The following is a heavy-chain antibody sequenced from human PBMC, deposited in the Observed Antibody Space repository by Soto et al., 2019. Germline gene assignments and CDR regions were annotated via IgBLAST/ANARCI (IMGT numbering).Heavy chain of an antibody. J-gene: IGHJ5*02. V-gene: IGHV1-69*13. CDR1: GGTFSSYA. CDR2: IIPIFGTA. D-gene: IGHD2-2*01. Sequence: GASVKVSCKASGGTFSSYAISWVRQAPGQGLEWMGGIIPIFGTANYAQKFQGRVTITADESTSTAYMELSSLRSEDTAVYYCARGLPSSPGYCISTSCYAVNNWFDPCGQGTLVTVSS. CDR3: ARGLPSSPGYCISTSCYAVNNWFDP.